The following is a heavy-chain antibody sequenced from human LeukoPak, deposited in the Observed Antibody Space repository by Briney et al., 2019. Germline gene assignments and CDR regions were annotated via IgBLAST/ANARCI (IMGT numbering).Heavy chain of an antibody. CDR2: ISAYNGNT. J-gene: IGHJ4*02. CDR3: ARVRGIGYCSSTSCYFFDY. Sequence: ASVKVSCKASGYTFSNYGISWVRQAPGQGLEWMGWISAYNGNTNYAQKLQGRVTMTTDTSTSTAYMELRSLRSDDTAVYYCARVRGIGYCSSTSCYFFDYWGQGTLVTVSS. D-gene: IGHD2-2*01. V-gene: IGHV1-18*01. CDR1: GYTFSNYG.